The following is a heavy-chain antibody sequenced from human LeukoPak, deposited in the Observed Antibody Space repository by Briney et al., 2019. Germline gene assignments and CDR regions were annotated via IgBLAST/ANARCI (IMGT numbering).Heavy chain of an antibody. D-gene: IGHD1-1*01. V-gene: IGHV3-48*04. J-gene: IGHJ4*02. CDR1: GFTFSSYS. Sequence: GGSLRLSCAASGFTFSSYSMNWDRQAPGKGLEYVSYISSGSGTIYYADSVKGRFTISRDNAKNSLYLQMNSLRAEDTAVYYCARDSKGVWNWNVGDYWGQGTLVTVSS. CDR3: ARDSKGVWNWNVGDY. CDR2: ISSGSGTI.